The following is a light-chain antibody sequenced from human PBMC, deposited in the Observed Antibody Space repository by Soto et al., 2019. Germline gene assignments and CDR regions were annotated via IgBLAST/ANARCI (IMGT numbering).Light chain of an antibody. CDR3: QQYNKWPL. CDR1: QSVSSN. CDR2: GAS. V-gene: IGKV3-15*01. Sequence: EIVLTQSPGTLSLSPGERATLSCRASQSVSSNLAWYQQKPGQAPRLLIYGASTRATGIPARFSGSGSGTEFTLTISSLQSEDFAVYYCQQYNKWPLFGPGTKVDIK. J-gene: IGKJ3*01.